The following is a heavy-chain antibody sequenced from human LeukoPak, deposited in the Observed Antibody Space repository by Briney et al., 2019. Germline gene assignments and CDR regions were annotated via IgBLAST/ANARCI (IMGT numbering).Heavy chain of an antibody. CDR1: GFIFSNHA. Sequence: PGGSLRLSCAVSGFIFSNHAINWVLQAPGKGLDCVSPISGSGGSTYYADSVKGRYTISRDNSKNTLYLQMNSLRSKDTALYYCARVVYDFWSAYDYSGQGTLVTVSS. CDR3: ARVVYDFWSAYDY. D-gene: IGHD3-3*01. J-gene: IGHJ4*02. CDR2: ISGSGGST. V-gene: IGHV3-23*01.